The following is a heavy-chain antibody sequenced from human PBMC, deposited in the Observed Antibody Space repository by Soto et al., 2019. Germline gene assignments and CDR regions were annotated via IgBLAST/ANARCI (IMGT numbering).Heavy chain of an antibody. CDR3: AGGGDSSGYYGGLDY. V-gene: IGHV1-46*01. CDR1: GYTFTSYY. D-gene: IGHD3-22*01. Sequence: ASVKVSCKASGYTFTSYYMHWVRQAPGQGLEWMGIINPSGGSPSYAQKFQGRVTMTRETSTGTVYMELSSLRSEDTAVYYCAGGGDSSGYYGGLDYWGQGTLVTVSS. CDR2: INPSGGSP. J-gene: IGHJ4*02.